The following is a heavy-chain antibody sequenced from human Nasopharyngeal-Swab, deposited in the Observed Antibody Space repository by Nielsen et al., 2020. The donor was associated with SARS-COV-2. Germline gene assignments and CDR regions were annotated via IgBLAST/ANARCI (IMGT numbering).Heavy chain of an antibody. CDR3: ARESSGWYHDYYYGMDV. J-gene: IGHJ6*02. CDR2: INHSGST. D-gene: IGHD6-19*01. V-gene: IGHV4-34*01. Sequence: WIRQPPRKGLEWIGEINHSGSTNYNPSLKSRVTISVDTSKNQFSLKLSSVTAADTAVYYCARESSGWYHDYYYGMDVWGQGTTVTVSS.